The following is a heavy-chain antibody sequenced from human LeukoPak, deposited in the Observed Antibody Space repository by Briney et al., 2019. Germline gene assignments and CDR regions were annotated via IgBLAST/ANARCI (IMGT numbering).Heavy chain of an antibody. CDR3: ARAGSSSGWGTY. V-gene: IGHV4-4*02. J-gene: IGHJ4*02. CDR2: IYHSGST. Sequence: SETLSLTCTVSGGSISSSNWWSWVRQPPGKGLEWIGEIYHSGSTNYNPSLKSRVTISVDKSKNQFSLKLSSVTAADTAVYYCARAGSSSGWGTYWGQGTLVTVSS. CDR1: GGSISSSNW. D-gene: IGHD6-19*01.